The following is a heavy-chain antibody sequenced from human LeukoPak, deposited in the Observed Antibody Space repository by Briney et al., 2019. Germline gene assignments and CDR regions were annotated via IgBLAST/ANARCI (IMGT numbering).Heavy chain of an antibody. CDR2: IYSGGST. Sequence: GGSLRLSCAASGFTVSSNYMSWVRQAPGKGLEWVSVIYSGGSTYYADSVKGRFTISRDNSKNTLYLQMNSLRAEDTAVYYCARGPGSGSYYVGYWGQGTLVTVSS. J-gene: IGHJ4*02. D-gene: IGHD3-10*01. CDR3: ARGPGSGSYYVGY. CDR1: GFTVSSNY. V-gene: IGHV3-53*01.